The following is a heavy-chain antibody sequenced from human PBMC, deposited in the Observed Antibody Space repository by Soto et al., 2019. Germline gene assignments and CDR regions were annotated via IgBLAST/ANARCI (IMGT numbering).Heavy chain of an antibody. CDR3: ARVHQRITIFGVVMWFDP. J-gene: IGHJ5*02. CDR1: GYTFSSYG. Sequence: GDSGRVSCEASGYTFSSYGMSGVGQAPGKGLAWMGWISAYNGNTNYAQKLQGRVTMTTDTSTSTAYMELRSLRSDDTAVYYCARVHQRITIFGVVMWFDPWGQGNLVTVSS. CDR2: ISAYNGNT. D-gene: IGHD3-3*01. V-gene: IGHV1-18*04.